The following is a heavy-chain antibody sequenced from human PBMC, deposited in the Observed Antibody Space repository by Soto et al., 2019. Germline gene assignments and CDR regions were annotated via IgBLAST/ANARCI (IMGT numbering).Heavy chain of an antibody. J-gene: IGHJ6*02. Sequence: GGSLRLSCAASGFTFSSYAMSWVRQAPGKGLEWVSAISGSGGSTYYADSVEGRFTISRDNSKNTLYLQMNSLRAEDTAVYYCAKDLIQSTRSQYYDFWSGKYYYYGMDVWGQGTTVTVSS. V-gene: IGHV3-23*01. CDR2: ISGSGGST. D-gene: IGHD3-3*01. CDR1: GFTFSSYA. CDR3: AKDLIQSTRSQYYDFWSGKYYYYGMDV.